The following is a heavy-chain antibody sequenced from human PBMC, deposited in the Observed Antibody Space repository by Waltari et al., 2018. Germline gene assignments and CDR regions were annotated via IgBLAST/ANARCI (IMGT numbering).Heavy chain of an antibody. Sequence: QLQLQESGPGLVKPSETLSLTCTVSGGSISSSRSYLRWLRQPPGKGLEWIGSIYYSGSTYYNPSLKSRVTISVDTSKNQFSLKLSSVTAADTAVYYCARRLFQTQCSSTSCYTANWFDPWGQGTLVTVSS. CDR3: ARRLFQTQCSSTSCYTANWFDP. CDR2: IYYSGST. J-gene: IGHJ5*02. D-gene: IGHD2-2*02. V-gene: IGHV4-39*01. CDR1: GGSISSSRSY.